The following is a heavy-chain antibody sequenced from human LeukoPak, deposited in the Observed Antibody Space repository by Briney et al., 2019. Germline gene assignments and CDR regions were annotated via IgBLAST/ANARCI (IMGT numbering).Heavy chain of an antibody. V-gene: IGHV1-2*02. CDR1: GDSFTGYY. CDR2: INPNSGGT. D-gene: IGHD3-10*01. Sequence: ASVKVSCKASGDSFTGYYMHWVRQAPGQGLEWMGWINPNSGGTNYAQKFQGRVTMTRDTSISTAYVELSRLRSDDTALYSCASRCITMVRRVIISPPDDYWGQGTLVTVSS. J-gene: IGHJ4*02. CDR3: ASRCITMVRRVIISPPDDY.